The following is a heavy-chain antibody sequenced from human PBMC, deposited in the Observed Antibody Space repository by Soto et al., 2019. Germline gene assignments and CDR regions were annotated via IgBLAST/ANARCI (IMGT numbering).Heavy chain of an antibody. D-gene: IGHD3-10*01. V-gene: IGHV4-4*07. CDR2: IYSTGIT. Sequence: QVHLQQSGPGLLNPSETLSLTCTVADGSISGYYWSWTRQSAGKGLEWIGRIYSTGITDKNPSFKSRVTMSLDTSKNQLALKLRSVTAADTAVYYCARGPRGQLSGMDVWGQGTTVTVSS. J-gene: IGHJ6*02. CDR3: ARGPRGQLSGMDV. CDR1: DGSISGYY.